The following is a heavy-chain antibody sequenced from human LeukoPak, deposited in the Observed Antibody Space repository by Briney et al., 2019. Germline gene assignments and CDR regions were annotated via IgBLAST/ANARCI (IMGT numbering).Heavy chain of an antibody. CDR1: GGSISSGGYY. J-gene: IGHJ4*02. CDR3: ARDRYDLIPDY. V-gene: IGHV4-31*03. Sequence: PSETLSLTCTVSGGSISSGGYYWSWIRQHLGKGLEWIGYIYYSGSTYYNPSLKSRVTISVDTSKNQFSLKLSSVTAADTAVYYCARDRYDLIPDYWGQGTLVTVSS. CDR2: IYYSGST. D-gene: IGHD3-16*01.